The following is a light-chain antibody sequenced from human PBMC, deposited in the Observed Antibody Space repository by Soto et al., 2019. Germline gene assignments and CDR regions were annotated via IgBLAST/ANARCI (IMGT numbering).Light chain of an antibody. CDR1: QSISSW. V-gene: IGKV1-5*03. CDR3: QQYDNYPLT. CDR2: EVS. J-gene: IGKJ4*01. Sequence: DIQMTQSPSTLSASVRDRVTITCRASQSISSWLAWYQHKPGKAPNLLIYEVSTLHSGVPSRFSGSGSGTEFTLTISSLQPDDFATYYCQQYDNYPLTFGGGTKVDIK.